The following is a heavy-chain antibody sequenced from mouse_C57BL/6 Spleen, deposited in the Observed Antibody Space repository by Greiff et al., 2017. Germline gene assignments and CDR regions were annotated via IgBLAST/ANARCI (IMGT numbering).Heavy chain of an antibody. V-gene: IGHV14-1*01. Sequence: EVQLQQSGAELVRPGASVKLSCTASGFTITDYYMHWVKQRPEQGLEWIGRIDPEDGDTEYAPKFQGKATMTADTSSNTAYLQLSSLTSEDTAVYYYTRQLRLRDAMDYWGQGTSVTVSS. CDR2: IDPEDGDT. J-gene: IGHJ4*01. CDR3: TRQLRLRDAMDY. D-gene: IGHD3-2*02. CDR1: GFTITDYY.